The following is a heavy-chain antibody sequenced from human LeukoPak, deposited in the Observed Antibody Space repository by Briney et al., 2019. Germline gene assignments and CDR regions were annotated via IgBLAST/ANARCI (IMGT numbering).Heavy chain of an antibody. J-gene: IGHJ4*02. V-gene: IGHV4-34*01. CDR1: GGSFSGYY. Sequence: SETLSLTCAVYGGSFSGYYWSWIRQPPGKGLEWIGSIYYSGSTYYDPSLKSRVTISVDSSKNQFSLKLSSVTAADTAVYYCARQQFTIFGVVIIPYYFDYWGQGTLVTVSS. CDR3: ARQQFTIFGVVIIPYYFDY. D-gene: IGHD3-3*01. CDR2: IYYSGST.